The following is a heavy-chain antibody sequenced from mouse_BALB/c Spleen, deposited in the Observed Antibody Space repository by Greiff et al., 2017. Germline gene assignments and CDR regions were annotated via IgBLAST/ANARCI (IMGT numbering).Heavy chain of an antibody. J-gene: IGHJ2*01. CDR1: GFTFSSYA. CDR2: ISSGGST. CDR3: ASRSLYYGSDFDY. Sequence: EVMLVESGGGLVKPGGSLKLSCAASGFTFSSYAMSWVRQTPEKRLEWVASISSGGSTYYPDSVKGRFTISRDNARNILYLQMSSLRSEDTAMYYCASRSLYYGSDFDYWGQGTTLTVSS. D-gene: IGHD1-1*01. V-gene: IGHV5-6-5*01.